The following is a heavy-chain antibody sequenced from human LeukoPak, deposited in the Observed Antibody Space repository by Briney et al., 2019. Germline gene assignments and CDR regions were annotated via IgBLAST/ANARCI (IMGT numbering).Heavy chain of an antibody. Sequence: GGSLRLSCAASGFTFSSFSMNWVRQAPGKGLEWVSYISSSSSTIYYVDSVKGRFTISRDDAKNSLYLQMNSLRAEDTAVYYCARGHSGYDYWGQGTLVTVSS. J-gene: IGHJ4*02. CDR1: GFTFSSFS. V-gene: IGHV3-48*04. CDR2: ISSSSSTI. CDR3: ARGHSGYDY. D-gene: IGHD5-12*01.